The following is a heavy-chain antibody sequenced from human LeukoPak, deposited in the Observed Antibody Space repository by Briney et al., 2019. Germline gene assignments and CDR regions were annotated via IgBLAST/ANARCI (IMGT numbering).Heavy chain of an antibody. CDR2: IYASGTT. J-gene: IGHJ4*02. Sequence: SETLSLTCTVSGGSISSNCWSWIRQPPGKGLEWIGYIYASGTTNYNPSLKGRLTISVDTSNSQFSLTVRSVTAADTAVYYCGGRGFWGQGTLVTVSS. CDR3: GGRGF. CDR1: GGSISSNC. D-gene: IGHD3-10*01. V-gene: IGHV4-4*09.